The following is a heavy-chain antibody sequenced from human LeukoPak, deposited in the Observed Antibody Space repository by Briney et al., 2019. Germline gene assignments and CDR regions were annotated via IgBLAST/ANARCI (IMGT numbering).Heavy chain of an antibody. J-gene: IGHJ4*02. CDR2: ISSSNSTI. Sequence: GGSLRLSCAASGFIFSRYSMNWVRQAPGEGLEWVSYISSSNSTIYYADSVKGRFTISRDNAKNSLYLQMNSLRAEDTAVYYCARATVAGRGSLDYWGQGTLVTVSS. V-gene: IGHV3-48*04. CDR3: ARATVAGRGSLDY. CDR1: GFIFSRYS. D-gene: IGHD6-19*01.